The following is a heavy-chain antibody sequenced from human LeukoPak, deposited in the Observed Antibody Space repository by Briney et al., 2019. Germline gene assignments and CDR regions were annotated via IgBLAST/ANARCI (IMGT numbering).Heavy chain of an antibody. V-gene: IGHV1-8*01. D-gene: IGHD6-13*01. CDR3: ARGRGIAARLLDH. CDR2: MNPNSGNT. CDR1: GYTFTSYD. J-gene: IGHJ4*02. Sequence: ASVKVSCKASGYTFTSYDINWVRRSTGQGLEWMGWMNPNSGNTGYAQKFQARVTMTNNTSISTAYLQLSSLRSEATAVYYCARGRGIAARLLDHWGQGTLVTVSS.